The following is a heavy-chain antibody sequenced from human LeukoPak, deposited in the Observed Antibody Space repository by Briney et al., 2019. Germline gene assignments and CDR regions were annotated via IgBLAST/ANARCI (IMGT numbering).Heavy chain of an antibody. CDR1: GGSISSYY. CDR3: AAGRTTVSDNWFDP. Sequence: SETLSLTCTVSGGSISSYYWSWIRQPAGKGLEWIGRIYTSGSTNYNPSLKSRVTMSVDTSKNQFSLKLSSVTAADTAVYYCAAGRTTVSDNWFDPWGQGTLVTVSS. V-gene: IGHV4-4*07. CDR2: IYTSGST. D-gene: IGHD4-11*01. J-gene: IGHJ5*02.